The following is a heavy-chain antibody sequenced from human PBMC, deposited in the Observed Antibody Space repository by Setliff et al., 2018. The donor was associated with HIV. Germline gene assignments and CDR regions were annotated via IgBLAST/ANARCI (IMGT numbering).Heavy chain of an antibody. Sequence: PGGSLRLSCAASGFTFSSYAMSWVRQAPGKGLEWVSAISGSGGSTYHADSVKGRFTISRDNSKNTLYLQMNSLRAEDTAVYYCAKQTVSSSWSNWFDPWGQGTLVTVSS. CDR1: GFTFSSYA. CDR3: AKQTVSSSWSNWFDP. D-gene: IGHD6-13*01. CDR2: ISGSGGST. V-gene: IGHV3-23*01. J-gene: IGHJ5*02.